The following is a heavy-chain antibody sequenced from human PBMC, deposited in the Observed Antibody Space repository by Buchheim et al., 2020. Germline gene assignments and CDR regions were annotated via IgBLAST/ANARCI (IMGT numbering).Heavy chain of an antibody. J-gene: IGHJ6*02. Sequence: QVQLQQWGAGLLKPSETLSLTCAVYGGSFSGYYWSWIRQPPGKGLERIGEINHSGSTNYNPSLKSRVTISVDTSKNQFSLKLSSVTAADTAVYYCARLRGYSGYDLRYGMDVWGQGTT. CDR2: INHSGST. CDR1: GGSFSGYY. CDR3: ARLRGYSGYDLRYGMDV. V-gene: IGHV4-34*01. D-gene: IGHD5-12*01.